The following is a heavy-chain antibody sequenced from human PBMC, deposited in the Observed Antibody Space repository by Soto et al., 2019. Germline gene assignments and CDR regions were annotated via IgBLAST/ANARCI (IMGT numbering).Heavy chain of an antibody. CDR2: ISAHNGNT. CDR1: GYAFTTYG. V-gene: IGHV1-18*01. D-gene: IGHD1-1*01. Sequence: QVHLVQSGAEAKKPGASVKISCQGSGYAFTTYGITWVRQAPGQGLEWMGWISAHNGNTNYAQKLQGRVTVTRDTSTSTAYMELSSLRYDDTAVYYCARGRYGDYWGQGALVTVSS. J-gene: IGHJ4*02. CDR3: ARGRYGDY.